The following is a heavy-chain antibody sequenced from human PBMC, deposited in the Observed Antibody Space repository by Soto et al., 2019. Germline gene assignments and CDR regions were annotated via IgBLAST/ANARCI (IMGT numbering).Heavy chain of an antibody. J-gene: IGHJ6*02. CDR2: IFYSGNT. D-gene: IGHD5-12*01. V-gene: IGHV4-59*01. CDR3: TTDLGAVAPKVRDYYYYGMDV. CDR1: GGYISPYY. Sequence: PSETLSLTCTVSGGYISPYYWSWIRQPPGKGLEWIGYIFYSGNTNYNPSLRSRVTISVDTSKNQFSLKLSSVTAADTAVYYCTTDLGAVAPKVRDYYYYGMDVWGQGTTVTVSS.